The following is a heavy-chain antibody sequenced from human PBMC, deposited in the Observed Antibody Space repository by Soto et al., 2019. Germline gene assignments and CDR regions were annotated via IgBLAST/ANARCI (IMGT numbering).Heavy chain of an antibody. V-gene: IGHV3-23*01. D-gene: IGHD3-3*01. J-gene: IGHJ6*02. CDR2: ISGSGGST. CDR1: GLTFSSYA. Sequence: GGSLRLSCAASGLTFSSYAMSWVRQAPGKGLEWVSAISGSGGSTYYADSVKGRFTISRDNPKNTLYLQMNSLRAEDTAVYYCAKDLPELRFLEWFPSMDVWGQGTTVTVSS. CDR3: AKDLPELRFLEWFPSMDV.